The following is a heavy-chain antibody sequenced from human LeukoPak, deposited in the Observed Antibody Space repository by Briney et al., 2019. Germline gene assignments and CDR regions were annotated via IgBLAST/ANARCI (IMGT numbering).Heavy chain of an antibody. CDR2: IYYSGST. CDR1: GGSISSGGYY. Sequence: SETLSLTCTVSGGSISSGGYYWIWIRQHPGKGLEWIGYIYYSGSTYYNPSLKSRVTISVDTSKNQFSLKLSSVTAADTAVYYCARTPQVIFDYWGQGTLVTVSS. J-gene: IGHJ4*02. V-gene: IGHV4-31*03. CDR3: ARTPQVIFDY. D-gene: IGHD3-22*01.